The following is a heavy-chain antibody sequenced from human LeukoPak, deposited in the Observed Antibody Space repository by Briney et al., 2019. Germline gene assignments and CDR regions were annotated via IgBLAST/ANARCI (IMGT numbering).Heavy chain of an antibody. CDR3: ARAYSSSSYVGY. V-gene: IGHV4-59*01. D-gene: IGHD6-6*01. CDR1: GGSISSYY. CDR2: IYYSGST. J-gene: IGHJ4*02. Sequence: SETLSLTCTVSGGSISSYYWSWIRQPPGKGLEWIGYIYYSGSTNYNPSLKSRVTISVDTSKNQFSLKVSSVTAADTAVYYCARAYSSSSYVGYWGQGTLVTVSS.